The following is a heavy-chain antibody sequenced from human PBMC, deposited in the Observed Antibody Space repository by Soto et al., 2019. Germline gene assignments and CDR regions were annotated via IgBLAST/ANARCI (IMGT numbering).Heavy chain of an antibody. J-gene: IGHJ6*02. CDR1: GFTFSSYA. CDR2: ISGSDDST. V-gene: IGHV3-23*01. D-gene: IGHD4-17*01. CDR3: ARGHTVTPMDYYYGMDV. Sequence: PGGSLRLSCAASGFTFSSYAMSWVRQAPGKGLEWVSVISGSDDSTYYADSVKGRFTISRDNSKNTLYLQMNSLRAEDTAVYYCARGHTVTPMDYYYGMDVWGQGTTVTVSS.